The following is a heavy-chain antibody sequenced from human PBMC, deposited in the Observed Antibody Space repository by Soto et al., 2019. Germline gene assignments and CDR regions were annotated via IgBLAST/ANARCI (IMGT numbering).Heavy chain of an antibody. CDR1: GGSISSGGYY. Sequence: QVQLQESGPGLVRPSQTLSLTCTVSGGSISSGGYYWSWIRQHPGKGLEWIGYIYYSGSTYYNPSLKSRVTISVDTSKNQFSLKLSSVTAADTAVYYCARNTYFSYWFDPWGQGTLVTVSS. CDR3: ARNTYFSYWFDP. J-gene: IGHJ5*02. D-gene: IGHD3-3*01. V-gene: IGHV4-31*03. CDR2: IYYSGST.